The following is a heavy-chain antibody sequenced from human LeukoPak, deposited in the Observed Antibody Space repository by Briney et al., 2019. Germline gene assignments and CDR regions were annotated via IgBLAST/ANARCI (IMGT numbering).Heavy chain of an antibody. Sequence: GGSLRLSCAASGFTVSSNYMSWVRQAPGKGLEWVSVIYSGGSTYYADSVKGRFTISRDNSKNTLYLQMNSLRAEDTAVYYCVQDWAWGAFGSWGQGTLVTVSS. CDR2: IYSGGST. D-gene: IGHD7-27*01. CDR1: GFTVSSNY. J-gene: IGHJ4*02. V-gene: IGHV3-53*01. CDR3: VQDWAWGAFGS.